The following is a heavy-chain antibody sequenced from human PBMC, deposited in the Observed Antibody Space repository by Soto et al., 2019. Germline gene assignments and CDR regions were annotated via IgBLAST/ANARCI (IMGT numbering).Heavy chain of an antibody. CDR2: IKQDGSEK. V-gene: IGHV3-7*01. CDR3: ARSLGYCSGGSCYPFDY. Sequence: GGSLRLSCAASGFTFSTYWMTWVRQAPGKGLEWVANIKQDGSEKYHVDSVKGRFTISRDNAKNSLYLQMNSLRAEDTAVYYCARSLGYCSGGSCYPFDYWGQGALVTVSS. D-gene: IGHD2-15*01. CDR1: GFTFSTYW. J-gene: IGHJ4*02.